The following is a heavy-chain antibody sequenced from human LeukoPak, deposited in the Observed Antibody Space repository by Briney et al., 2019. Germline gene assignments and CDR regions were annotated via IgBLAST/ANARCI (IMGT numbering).Heavy chain of an antibody. J-gene: IGHJ4*02. CDR2: IDHSGST. Sequence: NPSETLSLICAVYGESFSGYYWTWIRQPPGKGLEWIGEIDHSGSTKYNPSLKSRVTISVDTSKNQFSLKLTSVTAADTAVYYCARGDWRSGYYYLFDYWGQGTLVTVSS. V-gene: IGHV4-34*01. CDR3: ARGDWRSGYYYLFDY. D-gene: IGHD3-22*01. CDR1: GESFSGYY.